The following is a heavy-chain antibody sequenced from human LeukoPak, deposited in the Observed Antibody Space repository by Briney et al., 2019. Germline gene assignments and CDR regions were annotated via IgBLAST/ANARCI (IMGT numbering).Heavy chain of an antibody. V-gene: IGHV4-34*01. D-gene: IGHD6-13*01. CDR1: GGSFSGYY. CDR3: ARVGGNSSSWIFDY. J-gene: IGHJ4*02. CDR2: INHSGST. Sequence: PSETLSLTCAVYGGSFSGYYWSWIRQPPGKGLEWIGEINHSGSTNYNPSLKSRVTISVDTSKNQFSLKLSSVTAADTAVYYCARVGGNSSSWIFDYWGQGTLVTVSS.